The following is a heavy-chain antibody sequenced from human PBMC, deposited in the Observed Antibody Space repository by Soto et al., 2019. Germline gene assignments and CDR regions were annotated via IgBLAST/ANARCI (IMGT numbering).Heavy chain of an antibody. CDR1: GGSISSGGYY. V-gene: IGHV4-31*03. Sequence: QVQLQESGPGLVKPSQTLSLTCTVSGGSISSGGYYWSWIRQHPGKGLEWIGYIYYSGNTYYNPSPTTRVTISLDTPAPQPPLKRSSLTAAATAAYYSAISHYDILTGPKHFDLWGRGTLVTVSS. CDR3: AISHYDILTGPKHFDL. J-gene: IGHJ2*01. D-gene: IGHD3-9*01. CDR2: IYYSGNT.